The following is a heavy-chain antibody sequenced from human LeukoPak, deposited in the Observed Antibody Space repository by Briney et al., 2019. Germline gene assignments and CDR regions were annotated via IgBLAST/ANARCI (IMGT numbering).Heavy chain of an antibody. CDR2: IIPILGIA. D-gene: IGHD4-23*01. Sequence: WMGKIIPILGIANHAQKFQGRVTITADKSTSTAYMELSSLRSEDTAVYYCARVDYGGPGDWGQGTLVTVSS. V-gene: IGHV1-69*04. CDR3: ARVDYGGPGD. J-gene: IGHJ4*02.